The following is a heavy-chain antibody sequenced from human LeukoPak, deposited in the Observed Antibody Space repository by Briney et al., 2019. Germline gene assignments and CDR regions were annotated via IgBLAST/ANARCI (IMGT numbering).Heavy chain of an antibody. J-gene: IGHJ4*02. Sequence: SVKVSCKASGYTFTSNYIHWVRQAPGQGLEWMGGIIPIFGTANYAQKFQGRVTITADESTSTAYMELSSLRSEDTAVYYCARDPSYGDYEYYFDYWGQGTLVTVSS. V-gene: IGHV1-69*13. CDR1: GYTFTSNY. CDR2: IIPIFGTA. D-gene: IGHD4-17*01. CDR3: ARDPSYGDYEYYFDY.